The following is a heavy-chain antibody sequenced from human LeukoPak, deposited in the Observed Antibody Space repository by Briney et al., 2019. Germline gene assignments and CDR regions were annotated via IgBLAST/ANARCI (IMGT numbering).Heavy chain of an antibody. CDR1: GYTFTGYY. CDR3: ASGLLWFGELSDPTYYFDY. V-gene: IGHV1-46*01. CDR2: INPSGGST. D-gene: IGHD3-10*01. Sequence: ASVKVSCKASGYTFTGYYMHWVRQAPGQGLEWMGIINPSGGSTSYTQKFQGRVTITADKSTSTAYMELSSLRSEDTAVYYRASGLLWFGELSDPTYYFDYWGQGTLVTVSS. J-gene: IGHJ4*02.